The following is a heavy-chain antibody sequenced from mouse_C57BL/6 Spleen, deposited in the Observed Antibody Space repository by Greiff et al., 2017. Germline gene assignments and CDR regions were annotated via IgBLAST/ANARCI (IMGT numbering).Heavy chain of an antibody. J-gene: IGHJ4*01. Sequence: QVQLQQPGAELVKPGASVKLSCKASGYTFTSYWMQWVKQRPGQGLEWIGEIDPSDSYTNYNQKFKGKATLTVDTSSSTAYMQLSSLTSEDSAVYYCARYRYPLMVDYWGQGTSVTVSS. D-gene: IGHD1-1*02. CDR3: ARYRYPLMVDY. CDR2: IDPSDSYT. V-gene: IGHV1-50*01. CDR1: GYTFTSYW.